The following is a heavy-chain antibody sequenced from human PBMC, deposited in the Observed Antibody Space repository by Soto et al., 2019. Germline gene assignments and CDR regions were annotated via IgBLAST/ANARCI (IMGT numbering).Heavy chain of an antibody. V-gene: IGHV4-39*01. CDR2: IYYSGST. Sequence: QLQLQESGPGLVKPSETLSLTCTVSGGSISSSSYYWGWIRQPPGKGLEWIGSIYYSGSTYYNPSLKSRVTISVDTSKNQFSLKLSSVTAADTAVYYCARRPVLLWFGEQPPTWGQGTLVTVSS. D-gene: IGHD3-10*01. CDR3: ARRPVLLWFGEQPPT. J-gene: IGHJ5*02. CDR1: GGSISSSSYY.